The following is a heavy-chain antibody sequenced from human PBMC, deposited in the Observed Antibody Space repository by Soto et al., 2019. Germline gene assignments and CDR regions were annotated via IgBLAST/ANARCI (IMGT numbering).Heavy chain of an antibody. D-gene: IGHD3-10*01. CDR3: ARLDYYGSGSYYTAGYFDY. Sequence: QVQLQDSGPGLVKPSQTLSLTCTVSGGSISSGGYYWSWIRQHPGKGLEWIGYIYYSGSTYYNPSLKSRVTISVDTSKNQFSLKLSSVTAADTAVYYCARLDYYGSGSYYTAGYFDYWGQGTLVTVSS. J-gene: IGHJ4*02. CDR1: GGSISSGGYY. CDR2: IYYSGST. V-gene: IGHV4-31*03.